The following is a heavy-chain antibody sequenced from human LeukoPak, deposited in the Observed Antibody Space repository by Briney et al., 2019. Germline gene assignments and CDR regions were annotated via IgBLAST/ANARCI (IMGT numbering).Heavy chain of an antibody. D-gene: IGHD2-2*02. CDR3: ASSVPAAIGRPYYYYYMDV. J-gene: IGHJ6*03. Sequence: PSETLSLTCTVSGGSISSHYWSWIRQPPGKGLEWIGYIYYSGSTNYNPSLKSRVTISVDTSKNQFSLKLSSVTAADTAVYYCASSVPAAIGRPYYYYYMDVWGKGTTVTVSS. V-gene: IGHV4-59*11. CDR2: IYYSGST. CDR1: GGSISSHY.